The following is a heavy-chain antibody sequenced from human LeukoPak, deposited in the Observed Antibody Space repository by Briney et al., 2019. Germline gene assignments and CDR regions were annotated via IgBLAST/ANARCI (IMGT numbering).Heavy chain of an antibody. CDR1: GGSFSGYY. J-gene: IGHJ6*02. CDR3: ARLRGYYGSGSYLSYYYYGMDV. V-gene: IGHV4-34*01. D-gene: IGHD3-10*01. Sequence: PSETLSLTCAVYGGSFSGYYWSWIRQPPGKGLEWIGEINHSGSTNYNPSLKSRVTISVDTSKNQLSLKLSSVTAADTAVYYCARLRGYYGSGSYLSYYYYGMDVWGQGTTVTVSS. CDR2: INHSGST.